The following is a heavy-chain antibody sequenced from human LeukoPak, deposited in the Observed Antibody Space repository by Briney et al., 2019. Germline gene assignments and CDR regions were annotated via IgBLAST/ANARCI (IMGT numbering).Heavy chain of an antibody. CDR3: TMGDWGWPDY. CDR1: GFTFSSYW. J-gene: IGHJ4*02. D-gene: IGHD7-27*01. Sequence: PGGSLRLSCAASGFTFSSYWMHWVRQAPGKGLVWVSRIKSNSDGGTTDYTVPVQGRFTISRDDSKNTLYLQMNSLKTEDTAVYYCTMGDWGWPDYWGQGSLVTVSS. CDR2: IKSNSDGGTT. V-gene: IGHV3-15*07.